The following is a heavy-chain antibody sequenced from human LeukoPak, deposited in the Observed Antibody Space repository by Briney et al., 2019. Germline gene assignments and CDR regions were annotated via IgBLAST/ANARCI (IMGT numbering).Heavy chain of an antibody. V-gene: IGHV3-23*01. D-gene: IGHD6-19*01. CDR2: ISGSDGTT. Sequence: GGSLRLSCAASGFTFSSYAMSWVRQAPGKGLEWVSSISGSDGTTYYADSVKGRFTISRDNSKYTLSLQMNSLRAEDTAVYYCARDRGAVAGNWFDPWGQGTLVTVSS. J-gene: IGHJ5*02. CDR3: ARDRGAVAGNWFDP. CDR1: GFTFSSYA.